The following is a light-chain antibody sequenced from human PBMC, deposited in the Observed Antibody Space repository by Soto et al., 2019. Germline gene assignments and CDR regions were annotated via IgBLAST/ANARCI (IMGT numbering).Light chain of an antibody. CDR2: EVS. V-gene: IGLV2-18*02. Sequence: QSVLTQPPSVSGSPGQSVAISCTGTSSDVGSYNRASWYQQPPGTAPKVMIYEVSNRPSGVPDRFSGSKSGNTASLTISGLQAEDEADYYCSSYTSSNTYVFGTGTKVSVL. CDR3: SSYTSSNTYV. CDR1: SSDVGSYNR. J-gene: IGLJ1*01.